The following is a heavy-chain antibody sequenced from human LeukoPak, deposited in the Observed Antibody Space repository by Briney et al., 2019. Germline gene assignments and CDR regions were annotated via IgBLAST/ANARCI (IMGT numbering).Heavy chain of an antibody. CDR2: VYYSGST. CDR1: GGAISDYY. Sequence: SGTLSLTCTVSGGAISDYYLSWIRQPPGKGLEWIGYVYYSGSTSYNPSLKSRVTISVDMSKNQFSLKLSSVTAADTAVYYCARLPPGTFDYWGQGILVSVSS. D-gene: IGHD1-1*01. J-gene: IGHJ4*02. CDR3: ARLPPGTFDY. V-gene: IGHV4-59*08.